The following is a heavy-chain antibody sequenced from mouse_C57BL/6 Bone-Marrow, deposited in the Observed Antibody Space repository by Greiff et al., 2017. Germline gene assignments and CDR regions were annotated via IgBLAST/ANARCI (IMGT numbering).Heavy chain of an antibody. V-gene: IGHV1-84*01. D-gene: IGHD1-1*01. CDR3: AREAVYYGSSYWYFDV. J-gene: IGHJ1*03. Sequence: QVQLQQSGPELVKPGASVKISCKASGYTFTDYYINWVKQRPGQGLEWIGWIYPGSGNTKYNEKFKGNATLTVAPSSSTAYMQLSSLTSEDSAVYFCAREAVYYGSSYWYFDVWGTGTTVTVSS. CDR2: IYPGSGNT. CDR1: GYTFTDYY.